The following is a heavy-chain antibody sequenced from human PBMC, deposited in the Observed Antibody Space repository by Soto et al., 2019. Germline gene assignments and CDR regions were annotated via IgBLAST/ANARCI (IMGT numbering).Heavy chain of an antibody. CDR1: GYTFTSYG. CDR3: ARSIAARPNYHYYYGMDV. V-gene: IGHV1-18*01. J-gene: IGHJ6*02. CDR2: ISAYNGNT. D-gene: IGHD6-6*01. Sequence: ASVKVSCKASGYTFTSYGISWVRQAPGQGLEWMGWISAYNGNTNYAQKLQGRVTMTTDTSTSTAYMELRSLRSDDTAVYYCARSIAARPNYHYYYGMDVWGQGTTVTVSS.